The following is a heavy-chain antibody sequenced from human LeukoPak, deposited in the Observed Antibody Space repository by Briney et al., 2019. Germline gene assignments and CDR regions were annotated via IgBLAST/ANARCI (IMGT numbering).Heavy chain of an antibody. CDR2: IYTSGST. D-gene: IGHD3-10*01. CDR3: ARPEGSSTGNWFDP. V-gene: IGHV4-61*02. CDR1: GGSFSSGSYY. Sequence: SETLSLTCTVSGGSFSSGSYYWSWIRQPAGKGLEWIGRIYTSGSTNYNPSLKSRVTMSVDTSKNQFSLKLSSVTAADTAVYYCARPEGSSTGNWFDPWGQGTLVTVSS. J-gene: IGHJ5*02.